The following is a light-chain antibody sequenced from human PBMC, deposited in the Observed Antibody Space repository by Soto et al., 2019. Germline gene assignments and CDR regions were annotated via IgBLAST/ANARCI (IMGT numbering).Light chain of an antibody. V-gene: IGKV3-15*01. CDR3: QQYNTWPLT. J-gene: IGKJ3*01. CDR1: QSVSSN. Sequence: ETVMTQSPATLSVSPGERHTLSCRASQSVSSNLAWYQQKPGQAPRLLIYDASTSATGIPARFSGSGSGTEFTLTISSLQSEDFAVYYWQQYNTWPLTFGPGTKVDIK. CDR2: DAS.